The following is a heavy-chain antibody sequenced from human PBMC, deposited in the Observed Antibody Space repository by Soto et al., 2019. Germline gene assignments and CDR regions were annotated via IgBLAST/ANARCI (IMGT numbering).Heavy chain of an antibody. D-gene: IGHD6-19*01. V-gene: IGHV4-30-4*01. CDR2: IYYSGST. CDR3: AKQRASSGRTFDY. Sequence: SQTLSLTCTVSGGSISSGDYYWSWIRQPPGKGLEWIGYIYYSGSTYYNPSLKSRVTISVDTSKNQFSLKLSSVTAADTAVYYCAKQRASSGRTFDYWGQGTLVTVSS. CDR1: GGSISSGDYY. J-gene: IGHJ4*02.